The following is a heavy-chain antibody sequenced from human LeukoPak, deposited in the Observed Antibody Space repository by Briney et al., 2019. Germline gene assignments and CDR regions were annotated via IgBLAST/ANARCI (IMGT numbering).Heavy chain of an antibody. CDR1: GFTFSNAW. Sequence: GGSLRLSCAASGFTFSNAWMSWVRQAPGKGLEWVGRIKSKTDGGTTDYAAPVKGRFTISRDDSKNTLYLQMNSLKTEDTAVYYCTTGQLHLLFEYCSGGSCYPVDYWGQGTLVTVSS. V-gene: IGHV3-15*01. CDR3: TTGQLHLLFEYCSGGSCYPVDY. CDR2: IKSKTDGGTT. D-gene: IGHD2-15*01. J-gene: IGHJ4*02.